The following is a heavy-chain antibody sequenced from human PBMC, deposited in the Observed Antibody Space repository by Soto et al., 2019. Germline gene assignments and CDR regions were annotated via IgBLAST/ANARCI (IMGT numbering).Heavy chain of an antibody. J-gene: IGHJ6*02. D-gene: IGHD5-12*01. CDR2: IWYDGSNK. CDR1: GFTFSSYG. CDR3: AREGDSGDDPYCGMYV. Sequence: QVQLVESGGGVVQPGRSLRLSCAASGFTFSSYGMHWVRQAPGKGLEWVAVIWYDGSNKYYADSVKGRFTISRDNSKNTLYLQMNSLRAEDTAVYYCAREGDSGDDPYCGMYVWGQGTTVTVSS. V-gene: IGHV3-33*01.